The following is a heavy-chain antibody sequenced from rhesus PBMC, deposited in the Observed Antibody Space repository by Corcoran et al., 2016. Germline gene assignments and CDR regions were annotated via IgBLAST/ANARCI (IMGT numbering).Heavy chain of an antibody. D-gene: IGHD3-22*01. CDR3: ARNYWSAGFDV. V-gene: IGHV4-160*01. J-gene: IGHJ5-1*01. CDR2: IYGSGVGT. CDR1: GGSISRNY. Sequence: QVQLQESCPGLVKPSETLSLTCAFSGGSISRNYWSWIRLPTGKGRGWIGRIYGSGVGTDYNPSLKSRVTISTDTSKNQFSLKLSSVAAAYTAVYYCARNYWSAGFDVWGPGVLVTVSS.